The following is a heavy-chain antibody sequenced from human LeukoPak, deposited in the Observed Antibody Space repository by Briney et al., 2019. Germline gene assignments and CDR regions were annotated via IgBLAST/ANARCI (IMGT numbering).Heavy chain of an antibody. Sequence: ASVTVSCKASGYTFTSYDINWVRQATGQGLEWMGWMNPNSGNTGYAQKFQGRVTMTRNTSISTAYMELSSLRSEDTAVYYCARVHYDSSGTYYFDYWGQGTLVTVSS. CDR3: ARVHYDSSGTYYFDY. CDR2: MNPNSGNT. V-gene: IGHV1-8*01. CDR1: GYTFTSYD. D-gene: IGHD3-22*01. J-gene: IGHJ4*02.